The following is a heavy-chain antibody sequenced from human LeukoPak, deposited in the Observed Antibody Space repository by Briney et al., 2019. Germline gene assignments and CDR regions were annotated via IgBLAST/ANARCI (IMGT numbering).Heavy chain of an antibody. V-gene: IGHV3-23*01. CDR3: AKGKGTSAGSFDY. J-gene: IGHJ4*02. D-gene: IGHD3-10*01. Sequence: PGGSLRLSCAASGFTFSSYVMNRVRQAGKGLEWVSAISDNGGSTYYADSLKGRFTISRDNSKNTLYLQMNSLRAEDTAVYYCAKGKGTSAGSFDYWGQGTRVTVSS. CDR1: GFTFSSYV. CDR2: ISDNGGST.